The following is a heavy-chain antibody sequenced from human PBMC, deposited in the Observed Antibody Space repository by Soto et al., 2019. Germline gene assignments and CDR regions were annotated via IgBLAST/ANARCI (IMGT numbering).Heavy chain of an antibody. V-gene: IGHV3-23*01. Sequence: EVQLLDSGGGLVQPGGSLRLSCAASGFTFSSYDMSWVRQAPGKGLEWISSINRGGDWAYHADSVKGRFTMSRDNSRNTLYLQMHSLRAEDTAIYYCATHYTTLLDYWGQGALVTVSS. J-gene: IGHJ4*02. CDR1: GFTFSSYD. CDR2: INRGGDWA. CDR3: ATHYTTLLDY. D-gene: IGHD4-4*01.